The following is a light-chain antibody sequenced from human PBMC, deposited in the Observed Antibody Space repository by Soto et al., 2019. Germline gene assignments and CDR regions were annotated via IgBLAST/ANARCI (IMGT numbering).Light chain of an antibody. CDR1: SSDVGGYNH. Sequence: QSALTQPASVSGSPGQSITISCTGTSSDVGGYNHVSWYQHHPGKAPKLMIYEVSNRPSGVSNRFSGSKSGNTASPTISGLQADDEADYYCNSHTSSNTRVFGTGPKVTVL. CDR3: NSHTSSNTRV. V-gene: IGLV2-14*01. J-gene: IGLJ1*01. CDR2: EVS.